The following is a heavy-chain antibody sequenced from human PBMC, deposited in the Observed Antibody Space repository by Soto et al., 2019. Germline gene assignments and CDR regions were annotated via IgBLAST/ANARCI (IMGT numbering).Heavy chain of an antibody. J-gene: IGHJ5*02. CDR2: AYPRGST. D-gene: IGHD6-19*01. Sequence: SETLSLTCSVSGGAINNRDYYWSWIRQHPGRGLEWIGTAYPRGSTYYDPSLKSRVTISLDLSKNQFSLNLNSVTAADTAVYYCARVAGSGWYDAWGQGTLVTVSS. CDR3: ARVAGSGWYDA. V-gene: IGHV4-39*07. CDR1: GGAINNRDYY.